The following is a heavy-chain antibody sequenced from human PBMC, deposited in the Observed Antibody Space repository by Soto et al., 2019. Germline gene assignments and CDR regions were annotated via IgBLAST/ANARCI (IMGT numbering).Heavy chain of an antibody. CDR1: GFTFSDYY. Sequence: SGGSLRLSCAASGFTFSDYYMSWIRQAPGKGLEWLSYISSSATYAIYADSVKGRFTLSRDNAKNSLYLQMNSLRAEDTAVYYCARNDSSGYLDSWGQGTLVTVS. D-gene: IGHD3-22*01. J-gene: IGHJ4*02. CDR2: ISSSATYA. CDR3: ARNDSSGYLDS. V-gene: IGHV3-11*06.